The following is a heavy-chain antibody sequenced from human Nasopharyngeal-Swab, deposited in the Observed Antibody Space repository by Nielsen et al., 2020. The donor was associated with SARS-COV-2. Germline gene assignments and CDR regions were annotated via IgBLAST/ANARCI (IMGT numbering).Heavy chain of an antibody. Sequence: LKISCAASGFTFSSYAMSWVRQAPGKGLEWVSAISGSGGSTYYADSVKGRFTISRDNSKNTLYLQMNSLRAEDTAVYYCAKASLRDGYWPDWGQGTLVTVSS. D-gene: IGHD2-21*02. V-gene: IGHV3-23*01. J-gene: IGHJ4*02. CDR1: GFTFSSYA. CDR2: ISGSGGST. CDR3: AKASLRDGYWPD.